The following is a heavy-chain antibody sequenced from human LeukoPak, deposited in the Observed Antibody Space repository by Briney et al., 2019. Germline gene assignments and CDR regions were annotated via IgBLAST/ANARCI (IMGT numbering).Heavy chain of an antibody. J-gene: IGHJ4*02. CDR3: ARDIVVVPAAVFDY. V-gene: IGHV1-18*04. CDR1: GYTFTSYG. CDR2: ISAYNGNT. D-gene: IGHD2-2*01. Sequence: ASVKVSCKASGYTFTSYGISWVRQAPGRGLEWMGWISAYNGNTNYAQKLQGRVTMTTDTSTSTAYMELRSLRSDDTAVYYCARDIVVVPAAVFDYWGQGTLVTVSS.